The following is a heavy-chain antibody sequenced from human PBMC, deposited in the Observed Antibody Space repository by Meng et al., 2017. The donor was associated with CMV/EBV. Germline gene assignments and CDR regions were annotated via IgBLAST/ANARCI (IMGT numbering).Heavy chain of an antibody. CDR3: ARGNDYSLNGWFGY. D-gene: IGHD4-11*01. CDR2: IIPTFGTA. Sequence: SVKVSCKASGGTFSSYAISWVRQAPGQGLEWMGGIIPTFGTANYAQKFQGRVTITTDESRSTAYMELSSLRSEDTAVYYCARGNDYSLNGWFGYWGQGTLVTVSS. CDR1: GGTFSSYA. J-gene: IGHJ5*01. V-gene: IGHV1-69*05.